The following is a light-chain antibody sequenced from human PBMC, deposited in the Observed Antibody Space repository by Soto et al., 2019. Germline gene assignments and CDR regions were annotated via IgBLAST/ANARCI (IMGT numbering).Light chain of an antibody. Sequence: QSVFTQPPSVSAAPGQKVTISCSGNSSKIGNNYVSWYQQFPGKAPKLLIYDNNKRPSGIPDRFSGSRSGTSATLGITGLQPGADADYYCGIWDSILNVVFGGGTKLNVL. CDR1: SSKIGNNY. V-gene: IGLV1-51*01. J-gene: IGLJ3*02. CDR2: DNN. CDR3: GIWDSILNVV.